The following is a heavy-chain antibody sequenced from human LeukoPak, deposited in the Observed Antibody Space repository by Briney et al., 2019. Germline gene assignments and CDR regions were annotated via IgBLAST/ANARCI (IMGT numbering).Heavy chain of an antibody. J-gene: IGHJ4*02. CDR1: GFTFSSYE. Sequence: PGGSLRLSCAASGFTFSSYEMNWVRQAPGKGLEWVSYISSSGSTIYYADSVKGRFTISRDNAKNSLHLQMNSLRAEDTAVYYCARGFIAAAGTLAYWGQGTLVTVSS. CDR2: ISSSGSTI. D-gene: IGHD6-13*01. V-gene: IGHV3-48*03. CDR3: ARGFIAAAGTLAY.